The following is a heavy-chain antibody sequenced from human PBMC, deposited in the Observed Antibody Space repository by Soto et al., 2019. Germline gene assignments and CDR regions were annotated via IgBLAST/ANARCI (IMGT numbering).Heavy chain of an antibody. Sequence: ASETLSLTCAVSGGSISSGGYSWSWIRQPPGKGLEWIGYIYHSGSTYYNPSLKSRVTISVDRSKNQFSLKLSSVTAADTAVYYCAREGERGYSGYDSNWGQGTLVTVSS. CDR3: AREGERGYSGYDSN. J-gene: IGHJ4*02. CDR2: IYHSGST. V-gene: IGHV4-30-2*01. CDR1: GGSISSGGYS. D-gene: IGHD5-12*01.